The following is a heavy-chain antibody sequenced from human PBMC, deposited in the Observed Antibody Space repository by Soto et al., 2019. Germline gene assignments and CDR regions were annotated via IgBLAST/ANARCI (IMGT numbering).Heavy chain of an antibody. CDR1: GYTFTSYG. Sequence: ASVKVSCKASGYTFTSYGISWVRQAPGQGLEWMGWISAYNGNTNYEQKLQGRVTMTTDTSTSTAYMELRSLRSDDTALYYCARAWYCISTSCLYDYYYGMDVWGQGPTASVSS. J-gene: IGHJ6*02. CDR2: ISAYNGNT. D-gene: IGHD2-2*01. V-gene: IGHV1-18*01. CDR3: ARAWYCISTSCLYDYYYGMDV.